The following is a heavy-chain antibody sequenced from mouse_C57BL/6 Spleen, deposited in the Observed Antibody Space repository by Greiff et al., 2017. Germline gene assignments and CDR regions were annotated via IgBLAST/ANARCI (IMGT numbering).Heavy chain of an antibody. J-gene: IGHJ2*01. CDR1: GFNIKDYY. V-gene: IGHV14-1*01. CDR2: IDPEDGDT. CDR3: TSLTTVVATEGYYFDY. D-gene: IGHD1-1*01. Sequence: VQLQQSGAELVRPGASVKLSCTASGFNIKDYYMHWVKQRPEQGLEWIGRIDPEDGDTEYAPKFQGKATMPADTSSNTAYLQLSSLTSEDTAVYYCTSLTTVVATEGYYFDYWGQGTTLTVSS.